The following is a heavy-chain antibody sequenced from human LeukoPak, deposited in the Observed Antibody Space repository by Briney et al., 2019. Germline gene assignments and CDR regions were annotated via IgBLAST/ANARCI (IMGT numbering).Heavy chain of an antibody. CDR1: GFTFSSYS. Sequence: GGSLRLSYAASGFTFSSYSMNWVRQAPGKGLEWVSSISSSSSYIYYADSVKGRFTISRDNAKNSLYLQMNSLRAEDTAVYYCATAVASSSGWYADYWGQGTLVTVSS. CDR3: ATAVASSSGWYADY. J-gene: IGHJ4*02. CDR2: ISSSSSYI. V-gene: IGHV3-21*01. D-gene: IGHD6-19*01.